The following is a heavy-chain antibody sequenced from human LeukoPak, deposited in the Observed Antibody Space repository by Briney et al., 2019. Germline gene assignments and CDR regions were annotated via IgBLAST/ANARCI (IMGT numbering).Heavy chain of an antibody. J-gene: IGHJ4*02. CDR1: GFTFSSYA. CDR2: ISYDGSNK. CDR3: ARDSLTMIVGRQKRGLDY. V-gene: IGHV3-30*04. D-gene: IGHD3-22*01. Sequence: GALRLSCAASGFTFSSYAMHWVRQAPGKGLEWVAVISYDGSNKYYADSVKGRFTISRDNSKNSLYLQMSSLRAEDTAVYYCARDSLTMIVGRQKRGLDYWGQGTLVTVSS.